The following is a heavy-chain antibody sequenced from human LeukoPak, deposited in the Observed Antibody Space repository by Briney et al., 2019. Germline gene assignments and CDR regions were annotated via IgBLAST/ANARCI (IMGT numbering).Heavy chain of an antibody. V-gene: IGHV4-61*02. CDR1: GGSISSGSYY. J-gene: IGHJ3*02. CDR2: INTSGST. CDR3: AIAYCDFCSGSASAFDI. Sequence: TSQTLSLTCTVSGGSISSGSYYWSWIRQPAGKGLEWIVRINTSGSTNDNPSLNSRVTISVDTFKNQFSLKMRPVTAADTAVYFCAIAYCDFCSGSASAFDIWGQGTMVTVSS. D-gene: IGHD3-3*01.